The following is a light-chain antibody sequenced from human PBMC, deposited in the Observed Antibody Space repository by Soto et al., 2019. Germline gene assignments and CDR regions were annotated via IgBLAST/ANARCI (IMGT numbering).Light chain of an antibody. J-gene: IGKJ1*01. CDR2: AAS. CDR1: QDISND. V-gene: IGKV1-6*01. Sequence: AIQMTQSPSSLSASVGDRVTITCRASQDISNDLGWYQEKPGQAPKLLIYAASNLQSGVPSRFSGSGSGTDFTLTIRSLQPEDFATYYCLQDYNYPWTFGQATKVEI. CDR3: LQDYNYPWT.